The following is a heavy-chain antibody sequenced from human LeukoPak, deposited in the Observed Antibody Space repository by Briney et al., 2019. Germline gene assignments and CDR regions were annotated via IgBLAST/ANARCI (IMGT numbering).Heavy chain of an antibody. D-gene: IGHD2-15*01. Sequence: GGSLRLSCGASGFTFSNYAMSWVRQAPGKGLEWVSGINDNGSTRFYAASVKGRFTSSRDNPKNTLYLQMNGLRVEDTAVYYCAKDRDCSGDNCWRAFDMWGRGTTVTVSS. V-gene: IGHV3-23*01. CDR1: GFTFSNYA. CDR3: AKDRDCSGDNCWRAFDM. CDR2: INDNGSTR. J-gene: IGHJ3*02.